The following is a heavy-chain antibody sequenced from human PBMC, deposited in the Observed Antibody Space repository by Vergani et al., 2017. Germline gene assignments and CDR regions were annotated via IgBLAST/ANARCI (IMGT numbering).Heavy chain of an antibody. CDR1: GGPFSSYA. Sequence: QVQLVQSGAEVKKPGSSVKVSCKASGGPFSSYAISWVRQAPGQGLEWMGGIIPIFGTANYAQKFQGRVTITADESTSTAYMELSSLRSEDTAVYYCAGASYNWNHGHYYYMDVWGKGTTVTVSS. D-gene: IGHD1-20*01. J-gene: IGHJ6*03. CDR3: AGASYNWNHGHYYYMDV. V-gene: IGHV1-69*01. CDR2: IIPIFGTA.